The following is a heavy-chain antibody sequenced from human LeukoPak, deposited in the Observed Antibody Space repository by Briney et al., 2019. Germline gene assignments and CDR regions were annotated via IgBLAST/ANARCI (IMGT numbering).Heavy chain of an antibody. CDR2: INPSGGST. V-gene: IGHV1-46*01. J-gene: IGHJ4*02. Sequence: ASVKVSCKASGYTFTSYYMHWVRQAPGQGLEWMGIINPSGGSTSYAQKFQGRVNMTRDTSTSTVYMELSSLRSEDTAAYYCARAVSPRYGSNDYWGQGTLVTVSS. CDR1: GYTFTSYY. CDR3: ARAVSPRYGSNDY. D-gene: IGHD4/OR15-4a*01.